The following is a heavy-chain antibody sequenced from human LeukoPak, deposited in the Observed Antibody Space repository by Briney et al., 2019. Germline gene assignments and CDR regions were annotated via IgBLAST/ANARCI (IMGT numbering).Heavy chain of an antibody. Sequence: PSETLSLTCTVSGGSISSGSYYWSWIRQPAGKGLEWIGRIYTGGSTIYNPSLKSRVTISLDTSRNQFSLRLSSVTAADTAMYYCAKEALAYCGGDCAGWRFDPWGQGTLVTVSS. V-gene: IGHV4-61*02. CDR3: AKEALAYCGGDCAGWRFDP. J-gene: IGHJ5*02. CDR2: IYTGGST. D-gene: IGHD2-21*02. CDR1: GGSISSGSYY.